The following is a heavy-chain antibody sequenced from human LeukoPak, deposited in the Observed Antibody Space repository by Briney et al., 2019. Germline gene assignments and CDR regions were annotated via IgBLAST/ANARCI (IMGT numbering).Heavy chain of an antibody. D-gene: IGHD3-10*01. CDR1: GGSISSYY. CDR3: ARGLMVRGVSLDY. J-gene: IGHJ4*02. CDR2: IYYSGST. V-gene: IGHV4-59*01. Sequence: PSETLSLTYTVSGGSISSYYWSWIRQPPGKGLEWIGYIYYSGSTNYNPSLKSRVTISVDTSKNQFSLKLSSVTAADTAVYYCARGLMVRGVSLDYWGQGTLVTVSS.